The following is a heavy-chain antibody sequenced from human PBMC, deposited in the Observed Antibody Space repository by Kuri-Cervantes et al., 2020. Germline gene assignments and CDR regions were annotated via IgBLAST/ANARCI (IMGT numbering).Heavy chain of an antibody. D-gene: IGHD2-15*01. Sequence: GGSLRLSCAASGFTFKNYEMHWVRQAPGKGLEWVSNIRSSGGTIYYADSVKGRFSISRDNAKNSLYLQMNSLRAEDTAIYYCANTIAGSKYWGQGTLVTVSS. CDR1: GFTFKNYE. CDR3: ANTIAGSKY. V-gene: IGHV3-48*03. J-gene: IGHJ4*02. CDR2: IRSSGGTI.